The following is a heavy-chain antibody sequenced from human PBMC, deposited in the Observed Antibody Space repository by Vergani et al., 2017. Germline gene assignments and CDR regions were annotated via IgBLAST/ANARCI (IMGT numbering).Heavy chain of an antibody. CDR3: ARTKTKYSSVPNYYYYYYGMDV. Sequence: QVQLVQSGAEVKKPGSSVKVSCKASGYTFTSYAMNWVRQAPGQGLEWMGWINTNTGNPTYAQGFTGRFVFSLDTSVSTAYLQISSLKAEDTAVYYCARTKTKYSSVPNYYYYYYGMDVWGQGTTVTVSS. V-gene: IGHV7-4-1*02. CDR2: INTNTGNP. D-gene: IGHD6-19*01. J-gene: IGHJ6*02. CDR1: GYTFTSYA.